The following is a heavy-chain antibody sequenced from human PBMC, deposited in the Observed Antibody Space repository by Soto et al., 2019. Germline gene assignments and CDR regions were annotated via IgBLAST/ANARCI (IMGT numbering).Heavy chain of an antibody. CDR1: GFGFSSFA. CDR3: AKGVELDV. V-gene: IGHV3-23*01. CDR2: IGDSGAST. J-gene: IGHJ6*04. Sequence: EVLLLESGGGLVQPGGSLRLSCEASGFGFSSFAMNWVRQAPGKGLEWVSAIGDSGASTYYADSVKGRFTISRDNSRNTLYLQLNSLRAEDTAVYYCAKGVELDVWGNGTTVTVSS. D-gene: IGHD1-26*01.